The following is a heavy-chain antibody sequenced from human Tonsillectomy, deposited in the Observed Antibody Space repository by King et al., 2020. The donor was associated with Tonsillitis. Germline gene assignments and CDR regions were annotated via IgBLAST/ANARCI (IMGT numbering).Heavy chain of an antibody. Sequence: VQLVESGGGLVQPGGSLRLSCAASGFTFSNYAMSWVRQAPGKGLEWVSAISGGGGKTYYADSVKGRFTISRDNSKNTLYLQMNSLRAEDTALYYCAKGNVVCSGGSCPRSYYSYAMDVWGQGTTVTVSS. V-gene: IGHV3-23*04. CDR1: GFTFSNYA. J-gene: IGHJ6*02. D-gene: IGHD2-15*01. CDR3: AKGNVVCSGGSCPRSYYSYAMDV. CDR2: ISGGGGKT.